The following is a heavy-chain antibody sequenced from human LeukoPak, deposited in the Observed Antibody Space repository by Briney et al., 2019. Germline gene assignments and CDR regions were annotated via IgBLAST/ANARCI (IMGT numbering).Heavy chain of an antibody. CDR2: IYYSGST. J-gene: IGHJ4*02. D-gene: IGHD6-19*01. V-gene: IGHV4-59*01. CDR1: IGSISSYY. Sequence: PSETLSLTCSVSIGSISSYYWSWIRQPPGKGLEWIWYIYYSGSTNYNPSLKSRVTISVDTSNNQFSLKLSSVTAADTAVYYCTRGSGWYYYWGQGTLVTVSS. CDR3: TRGSGWYYY.